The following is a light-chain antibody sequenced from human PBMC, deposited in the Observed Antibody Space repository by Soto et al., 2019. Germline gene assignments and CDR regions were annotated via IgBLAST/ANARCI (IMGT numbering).Light chain of an antibody. Sequence: QSALTQPASVSGSPGQSITISCTGTISDVGGYNYVSWYQQHPGKAPKLMIYEVSNRPSGVSNRFSGSRSGNTASLTISGLQAEDVADYYCSSYTTSSTLVFGTGTKVTVL. V-gene: IGLV2-14*01. J-gene: IGLJ1*01. CDR2: EVS. CDR1: ISDVGGYNY. CDR3: SSYTTSSTLV.